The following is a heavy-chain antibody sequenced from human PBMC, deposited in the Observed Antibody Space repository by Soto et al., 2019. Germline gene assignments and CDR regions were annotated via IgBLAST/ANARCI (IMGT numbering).Heavy chain of an antibody. J-gene: IGHJ4*02. D-gene: IGHD5-12*01. CDR1: RDTFNSYA. Sequence: QVSLVQSGAEVRKPGSSVKVSCKASRDTFNSYAVTWVRQAPGQGLEWMGGIIPVLGTTKYAKNFQARVTMTADESTSTVYMELSSLRVDDRAVYYCAAGGKNGYFKWGQGTHVTVSS. CDR3: AAGGKNGYFK. CDR2: IIPVLGTT. V-gene: IGHV1-69*01.